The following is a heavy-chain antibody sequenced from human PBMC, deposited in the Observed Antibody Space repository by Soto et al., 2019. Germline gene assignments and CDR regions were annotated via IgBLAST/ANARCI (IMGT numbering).Heavy chain of an antibody. D-gene: IGHD2-8*01. Sequence: QIQMVQSGAEVKQPGASVKISCKTSGYTFSSYSINWVRQAPGQGLEWMAWISTTSGNTHYAERVQGRVTVTLDKSARTAFMEMWGLTSYDTAVYFCARDNGYYDFWGQGTLVTVS. CDR1: GYTFSSYS. J-gene: IGHJ4*02. CDR3: ARDNGYYDF. CDR2: ISTTSGNT. V-gene: IGHV1-18*01.